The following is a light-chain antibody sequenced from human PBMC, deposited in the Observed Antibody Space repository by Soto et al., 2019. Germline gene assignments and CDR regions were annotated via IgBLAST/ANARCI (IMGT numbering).Light chain of an antibody. V-gene: IGLV2-23*01. CDR3: CSSAPESTYV. CDR2: KGT. J-gene: IGLJ1*01. Sequence: QSALAQPASVSGSPGQSITISCTGTDSDVGAYNSVSWYQQHPHKAPRLIIYKGTRRPSGISYRFSGSTSGNVASLTISALQADDEADYFCCSSAPESTYVFGTGTKVTVL. CDR1: DSDVGAYNS.